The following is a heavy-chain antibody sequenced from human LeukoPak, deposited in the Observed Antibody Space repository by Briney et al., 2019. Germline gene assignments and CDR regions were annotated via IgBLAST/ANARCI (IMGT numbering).Heavy chain of an antibody. CDR1: GYTFTSYY. J-gene: IGHJ5*02. Sequence: GASVKVSCKPSGYTFTSYYMHWVRQAPGQGLEWMGIINPSGGSTSYAQKFQGRVTMTRDMSTSTVYMELSSLRSEDTAVYYCAREEGEEGGQQLPNNWFDPWGQGTLVTVSS. V-gene: IGHV1-46*01. CDR3: AREEGEEGGQQLPNNWFDP. D-gene: IGHD6-13*01. CDR2: INPSGGST.